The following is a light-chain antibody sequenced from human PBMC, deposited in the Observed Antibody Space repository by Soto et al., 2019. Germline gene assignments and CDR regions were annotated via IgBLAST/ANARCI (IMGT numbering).Light chain of an antibody. CDR2: DAS. CDR1: QDIATY. CDR3: QHYDNLPLT. Sequence: DIQMTQSPSSLSASVGNRVTITCQASQDIATYLNWYQQKPGKAPKLLIFDASNLETGVPSRFSGSGSRTHFSLTINNLQPEDVGTYFCQHYDNLPLTFGGGTKVEIE. J-gene: IGKJ4*01. V-gene: IGKV1-33*01.